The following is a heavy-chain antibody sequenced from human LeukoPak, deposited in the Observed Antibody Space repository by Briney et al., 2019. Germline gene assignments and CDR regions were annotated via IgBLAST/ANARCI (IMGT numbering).Heavy chain of an antibody. D-gene: IGHD4-17*01. J-gene: IGHJ5*02. Sequence: SETLSLTCTVSGGSISSGGYYWSWIRQHPGKGLEWIGYIYYSGSTYYNPSLKSRVTISVDTSKNQFSLKLSSVTAADTAVYYCARRSVGDWFDPWGQGTLVTVSS. CDR3: ARRSVGDWFDP. CDR1: GGSISSGGYY. V-gene: IGHV4-31*03. CDR2: IYYSGST.